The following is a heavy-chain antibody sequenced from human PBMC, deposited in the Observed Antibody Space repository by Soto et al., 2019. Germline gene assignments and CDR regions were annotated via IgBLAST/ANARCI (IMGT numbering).Heavy chain of an antibody. CDR1: RFSFNTFA. CDR3: AKHSYYAFWPGHYYYLVF. J-gene: IGHJ4*02. CDR2: INGSGQNT. Sequence: PGGSLRLSCVTSRFSFNTFAMSWVRQAPGKGLEWVSAINGSGQNTYYANSVKGRFTISRDNSKNTLYLQMDSLRAEDTAVYSCAKHSYYAFWPGHYYYLVFWGQGTLVTVSS. D-gene: IGHD3-3*01. V-gene: IGHV3-23*01.